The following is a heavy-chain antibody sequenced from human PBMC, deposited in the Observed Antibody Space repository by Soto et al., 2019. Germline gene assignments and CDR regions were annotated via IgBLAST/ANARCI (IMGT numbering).Heavy chain of an antibody. Sequence: EVQLLESGGGLLQPGGSLRLSCAASGFTFSSYAMTWVRQAPGKGLEWVSAITRSGDYTQYADSVKGRFTISRDNSKNSLYLQMLSLRAVDTVVYYCANVGSYYAHFDHWHFDLWGRCTLFTVSS. CDR1: GFTFSSYA. J-gene: IGHJ2*01. V-gene: IGHV3-23*01. D-gene: IGHD3-10*01. CDR2: ITRSGDYT. CDR3: ANVGSYYAHFDHWHFDL.